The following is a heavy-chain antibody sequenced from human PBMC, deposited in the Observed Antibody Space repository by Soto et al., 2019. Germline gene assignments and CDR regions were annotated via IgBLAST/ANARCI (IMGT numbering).Heavy chain of an antibody. CDR3: ARGLLVGHGTVDY. J-gene: IGHJ4*02. D-gene: IGHD1-26*01. CDR2: IKPAIGSA. Sequence: QVQVVQSGAEVKEPGSSVKVYCKASGDIFTTYAINWVRQAPGQGLVLMGGIKPAIGSANYAPTFQGRLTITADDLTATAYMDLTKLTSEDRAVYYCARGLLVGHGTVDYWGQGTLVTVSS. V-gene: IGHV1-69*01. CDR1: GDIFTTYA.